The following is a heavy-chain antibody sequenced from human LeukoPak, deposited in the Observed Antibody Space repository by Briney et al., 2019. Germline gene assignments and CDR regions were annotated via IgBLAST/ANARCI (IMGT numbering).Heavy chain of an antibody. Sequence: GGPLRLSCAASGFTFSSYGMSWFRQAPGKGLERLSAISGSGGSTYYADSVQGRFTISRDNSKNTSYLQMSSLRAEDTAVYYCANSPKSDYWGQGTLVTVSS. CDR3: ANSPKSDY. V-gene: IGHV3-23*01. CDR2: ISGSGGST. CDR1: GFTFSSYG. J-gene: IGHJ4*02.